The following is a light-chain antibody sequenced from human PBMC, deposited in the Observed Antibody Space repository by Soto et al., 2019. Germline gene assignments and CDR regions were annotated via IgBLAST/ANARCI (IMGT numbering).Light chain of an antibody. J-gene: IGKJ5*01. CDR2: DTF. CDR3: QPYDYLIT. Sequence: EIVWTQSPGTLSLSLGASATLPCKASQSLNSNYLAWPTQKPGQATSLLIYDTFSRATGIPDRFSDIGSGTDFTLPLRRLEPEEFAVDVCQPYDYLITFSPSTRLEIK. CDR1: QSLNSNY. V-gene: IGKV3-20*01.